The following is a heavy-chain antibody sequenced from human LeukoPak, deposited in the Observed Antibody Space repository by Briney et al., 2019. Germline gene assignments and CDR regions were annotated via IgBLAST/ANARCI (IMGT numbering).Heavy chain of an antibody. Sequence: GGSLRLSCAASGFTYSSYSMNWVRQAPGKGLEWVSSISSSSSYIYYADSVKGRFTISRDNAKNSLYLQMNSLRAEDTALYYCARDPYSGLFDYWGQGTLVTVSS. CDR3: ARDPYSGLFDY. D-gene: IGHD4-11*01. CDR2: ISSSSSYI. J-gene: IGHJ4*02. V-gene: IGHV3-21*01. CDR1: GFTYSSYS.